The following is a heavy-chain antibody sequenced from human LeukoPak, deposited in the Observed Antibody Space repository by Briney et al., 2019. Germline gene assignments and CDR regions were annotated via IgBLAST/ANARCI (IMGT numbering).Heavy chain of an antibody. D-gene: IGHD4-23*01. Sequence: SETLSLTCTLSGGSISSSSYYWGWIRQPPGKGLEWIGCIYYSGSTYYNPSLKSRVTISVDTSKNQFSLKLSSVTAADTAVYYCARDPVRDYWGQGTLVTVSS. CDR3: ARDPVRDY. CDR1: GGSISSSSYY. J-gene: IGHJ4*02. V-gene: IGHV4-39*07. CDR2: IYYSGST.